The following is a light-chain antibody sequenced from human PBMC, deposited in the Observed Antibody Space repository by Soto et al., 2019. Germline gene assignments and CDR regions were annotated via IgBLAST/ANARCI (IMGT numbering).Light chain of an antibody. V-gene: IGLV1-40*01. CDR1: SSNIGAGYH. CDR2: GNS. Sequence: QSVLTQPPSVSGAPGQRVTISCTGSSSNIGAGYHVHWYQQLPGTAPKLLIYGNSNRPSGVPDRFSGSKSGTSASLAITGLQAEDEADHYCQSYDSSLSAVVFGGGTKLTVL. J-gene: IGLJ2*01. CDR3: QSYDSSLSAVV.